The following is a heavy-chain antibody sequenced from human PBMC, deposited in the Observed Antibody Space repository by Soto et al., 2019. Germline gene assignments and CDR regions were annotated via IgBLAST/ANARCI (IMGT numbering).Heavy chain of an antibody. J-gene: IGHJ6*02. CDR2: IIPVFNTS. D-gene: IGHD3-10*01. V-gene: IGHV1-69*12. CDR1: RGTFSSYA. CDR3: VRSTTMVRGGGMDV. Sequence: QVQLVQSGAEVKKPGSPVKVSCRASRGTFSSYAISWVRHAPGQGLEWMGGIIPVFNTSNYAQKFQGRVTITADESMSTAYMELSSMRSEDTAMYYCVRSTTMVRGGGMDVWGQGTTVTVSS.